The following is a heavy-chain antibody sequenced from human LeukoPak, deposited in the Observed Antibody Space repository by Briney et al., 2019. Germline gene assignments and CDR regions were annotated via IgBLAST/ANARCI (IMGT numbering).Heavy chain of an antibody. J-gene: IGHJ4*02. Sequence: GGALRLSCAASGFTFSSYEMNWVRQAPGKGLEWVSGISWNSGSIGYADSVKGRFTISRDNAKNSLYLQMNSLRAEDTALYYCAKEKDDILTGILDYWGQGTLVTVSS. CDR2: ISWNSGSI. CDR1: GFTFSSYE. V-gene: IGHV3-9*01. D-gene: IGHD3-9*01. CDR3: AKEKDDILTGILDY.